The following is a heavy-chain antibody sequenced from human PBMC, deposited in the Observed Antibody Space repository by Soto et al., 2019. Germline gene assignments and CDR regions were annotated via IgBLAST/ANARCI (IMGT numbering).Heavy chain of an antibody. J-gene: IGHJ6*02. CDR1: GFSLSTILIC. V-gene: IGHV2-70*01. CDR3: ARIPHRYSSSSVGGGMDV. D-gene: IGHD6-6*01. Sequence: SGPTLVNPTQTLTLTFTFSGFSLSTILICVSWIRHPPGKALEWLALIDWDDDKYYSTSLKTRLTISKDTSKNQVVLTMTNMDPVDTATYYCARIPHRYSSSSVGGGMDVWGQGTTVTVSS. CDR2: IDWDDDK.